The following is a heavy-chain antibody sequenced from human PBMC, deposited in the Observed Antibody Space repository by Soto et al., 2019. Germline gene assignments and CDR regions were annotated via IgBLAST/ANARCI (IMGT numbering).Heavy chain of an antibody. D-gene: IGHD1-20*01. CDR2: IYYTGST. Sequence: SETLSLTCTVSGGSISSDNYYWGWVRQPPGKGLEWIGNIYYTGSTYYNPSLESRVSVSVDTSKNQFSLKVSCVSAADTAVYYCATSQKGYNWNYFDHWGQGALVTVSS. V-gene: IGHV4-39*01. CDR3: ATSQKGYNWNYFDH. J-gene: IGHJ4*02. CDR1: GGSISSDNYY.